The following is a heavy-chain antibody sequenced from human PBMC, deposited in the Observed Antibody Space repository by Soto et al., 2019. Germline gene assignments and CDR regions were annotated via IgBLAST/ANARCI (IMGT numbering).Heavy chain of an antibody. J-gene: IGHJ3*02. CDR1: GFTFTSSA. CDR3: AAPLGYCSGGSCYGAFDI. Sequence: ASVKVSCKASGFTFTSSAMQWVRQARGQRLEWIGWIVVGGGNTNYAQKFQERVTITRDMSTSTAYMELSSLRSEDTAVYYCAAPLGYCSGGSCYGAFDIWGQGTMVTVSS. CDR2: IVVGGGNT. V-gene: IGHV1-58*02. D-gene: IGHD2-15*01.